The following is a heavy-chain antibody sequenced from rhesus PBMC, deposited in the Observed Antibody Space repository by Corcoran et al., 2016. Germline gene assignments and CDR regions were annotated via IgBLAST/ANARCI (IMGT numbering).Heavy chain of an antibody. CDR2: TYVSGGST. V-gene: IGHV4-93*02. Sequence: QLQLQESGPGLVKPSETLSRTCAVSGGFISSSNWWSWIRQSPGKGLEWIGGTYVSGGSTEYNPSLKSGVTISMDTSKNQFPLKLGSVTAADTAVYYCARRVPGSSMVYWGQGVLVTVSS. CDR1: GGFISSSNW. CDR3: ARRVPGSSMVY. D-gene: IGHD4-17*01. J-gene: IGHJ4*01.